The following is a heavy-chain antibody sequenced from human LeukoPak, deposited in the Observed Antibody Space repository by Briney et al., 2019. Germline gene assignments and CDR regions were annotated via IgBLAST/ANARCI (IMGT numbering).Heavy chain of an antibody. CDR3: STNDY. J-gene: IGHJ4*02. Sequence: GGSLRLSCVASGFSFTNAWMSWVRQAPGKGLEWIGRTKRTAENGTTHYAAPVKGRFIISRDDSKNILYLQMNSLKIDDTATYYCSTNDYWGQGALVIVSS. V-gene: IGHV3-15*01. CDR2: TKRTAENGTT. CDR1: GFSFTNAW.